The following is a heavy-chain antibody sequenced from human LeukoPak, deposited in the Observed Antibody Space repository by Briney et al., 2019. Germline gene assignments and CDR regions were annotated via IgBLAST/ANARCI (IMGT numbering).Heavy chain of an antibody. D-gene: IGHD2-2*01. V-gene: IGHV3-33*01. CDR2: ICYDGSNK. CDR1: GFTFSSYG. Sequence: GGSLRLSCAASGFTFSSYGMHWVRQAPGKGLEWVAVICYDGSNKYYADSVKGRFTISRDNSKNTLYLQMNRLRAEDTAVYYCARERGDCSSTSCYAHWFDPWGQGTLVTVSS. J-gene: IGHJ5*02. CDR3: ARERGDCSSTSCYAHWFDP.